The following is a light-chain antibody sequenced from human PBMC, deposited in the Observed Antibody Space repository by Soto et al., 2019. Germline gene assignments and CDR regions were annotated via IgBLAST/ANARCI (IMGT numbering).Light chain of an antibody. Sequence: DIQMTQSPSSVSASVGDRVTITCRASQGISNWLAWYQQKPGEAPKLLIYAASSLQGGVPTRISGSGSGTDFTLTISSLQPEDFATYYCQQANSFPRTFGQGTRLEIK. V-gene: IGKV1D-12*01. CDR3: QQANSFPRT. CDR2: AAS. J-gene: IGKJ5*01. CDR1: QGISNW.